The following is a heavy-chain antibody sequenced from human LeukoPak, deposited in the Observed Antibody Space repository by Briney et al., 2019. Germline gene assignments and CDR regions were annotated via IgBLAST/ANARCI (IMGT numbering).Heavy chain of an antibody. Sequence: ASVKVSCKASGYIFTSYDINWVRQATGQGLEWMGWMNPHSGNTGYAQKFQGRVTITRNTSISTAFMEPSSLRSDDTAVYYCARERTYHYYMDVWGKGTTVTVSS. CDR3: ARERTYHYYMDV. V-gene: IGHV1-8*03. J-gene: IGHJ6*03. CDR1: GYIFTSYD. CDR2: MNPHSGNT.